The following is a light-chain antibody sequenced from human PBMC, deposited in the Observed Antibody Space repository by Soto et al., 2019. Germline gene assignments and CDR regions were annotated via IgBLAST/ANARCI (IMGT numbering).Light chain of an antibody. CDR3: CSYGGSSTFPYV. Sequence: QSVLTQPPSVSAAPGQKVTISCSGSSSNIGGNSVSWYQQLPGTAPKLLIYDDDKRPSGVSNRFSGSKFGNTASLTISGLLPEDEADYYCCSYGGSSTFPYVFGTGTKVTV. CDR1: SSNIGGNS. J-gene: IGLJ1*01. V-gene: IGLV1-51*01. CDR2: DDD.